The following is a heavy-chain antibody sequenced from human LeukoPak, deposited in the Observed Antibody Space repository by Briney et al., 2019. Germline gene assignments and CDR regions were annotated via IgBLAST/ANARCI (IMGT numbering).Heavy chain of an antibody. V-gene: IGHV4-30-4*01. J-gene: IGHJ4*02. D-gene: IGHD5-24*01. Sequence: SETLSLTCTVSGGSIRSGDYYWSWVRQPPGKALEWIGYIYFSGTTYYKPALKSRVSMSVDTSKNQFSLKLSSVTAADTAMYYCARSTGWLQPFDYWGQGTLVTVSS. CDR3: ARSTGWLQPFDY. CDR2: IYFSGTT. CDR1: GGSIRSGDYY.